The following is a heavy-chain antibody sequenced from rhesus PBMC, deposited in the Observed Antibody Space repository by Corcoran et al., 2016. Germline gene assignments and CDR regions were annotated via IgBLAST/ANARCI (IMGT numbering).Heavy chain of an antibody. J-gene: IGHJ4*01. V-gene: IGHV2S2*01. Sequence: QVTLKESGPALVKPTQTLTLTCTFSGFPLSTSGIRVSWIRQHPGKALEWLARIDWDDDKYYSTSLKSRLTISKDTSKNQVVLTMTNMDPVDTATYYCARSGPYSSSYYFDYWGQGVLVTVSS. D-gene: IGHD6-43*01. CDR2: IDWDDDK. CDR1: GFPLSTSGIR. CDR3: ARSGPYSSSYYFDY.